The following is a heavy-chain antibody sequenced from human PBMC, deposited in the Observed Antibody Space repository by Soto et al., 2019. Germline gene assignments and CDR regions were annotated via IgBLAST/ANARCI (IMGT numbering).Heavy chain of an antibody. CDR1: GGSISSYY. J-gene: IGHJ4*02. D-gene: IGHD2-2*01. Sequence: SETLSLTCTVSGGSISSYYWSWTRQPPGKGLEWIGYIYYAGTTNYNPSLKSRVTISVDTSKNQFSLKLSSVTAADTAVYYCARQGYEYYFDYWGQGTLVTVSS. CDR3: ARQGYEYYFDY. V-gene: IGHV4-59*08. CDR2: IYYAGTT.